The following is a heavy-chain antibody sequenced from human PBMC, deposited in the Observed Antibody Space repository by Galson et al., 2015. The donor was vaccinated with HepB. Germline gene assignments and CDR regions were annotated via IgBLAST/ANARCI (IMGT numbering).Heavy chain of an antibody. D-gene: IGHD4-23*01. Sequence: SCKASGFTFTSSAMQWVRQARGQRLEWIGWIVVGSGNTNYAQKFQERVTITRDMSTSTAYMELSSLRSEDTAVYYCAAGPQTTVIKNWYFDLWGRGTLVTVSS. V-gene: IGHV1-58*02. CDR1: GFTFTSSA. J-gene: IGHJ2*01. CDR3: AAGPQTTVIKNWYFDL. CDR2: IVVGSGNT.